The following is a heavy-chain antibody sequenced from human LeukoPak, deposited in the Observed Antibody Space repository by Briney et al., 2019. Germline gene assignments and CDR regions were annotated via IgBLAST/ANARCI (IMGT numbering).Heavy chain of an antibody. D-gene: IGHD3-10*01. CDR1: GDSVSSNSAT. V-gene: IGHV6-1*01. CDR2: AYYRANWDN. J-gene: IGHJ4*02. Sequence: SQTLSLTCAISGDSVSSNSATWNWIRQSPSRGLEWLGRAYYRANWDNDYAVSVKSRITLNPDTSKNQFSLQLKSVTPEDTAVYYCARNYYGSGSYYSHFDYWGQGTLVTVSS. CDR3: ARNYYGSGSYYSHFDY.